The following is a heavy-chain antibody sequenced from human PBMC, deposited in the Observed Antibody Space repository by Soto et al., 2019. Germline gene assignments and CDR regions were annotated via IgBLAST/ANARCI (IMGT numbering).Heavy chain of an antibody. CDR3: ARGPAAAGTGEYFQH. V-gene: IGHV3-30-3*01. CDR2: ISYDGSNK. Sequence: GSLRLSCAASGFTFSSYAMHWVRQAPGKGLEWVAVISYDGSNKYYADSVKGRFTISRDNSKNTLYLQMNSLRAEDTAVYYCARGPAAAGTGEYFQHWGQGTLVTVSS. J-gene: IGHJ1*01. CDR1: GFTFSSYA. D-gene: IGHD6-13*01.